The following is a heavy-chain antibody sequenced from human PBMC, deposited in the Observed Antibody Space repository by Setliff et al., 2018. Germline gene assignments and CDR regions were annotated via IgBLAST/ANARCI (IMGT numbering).Heavy chain of an antibody. J-gene: IGHJ4*02. D-gene: IGHD2-2*01. CDR1: GGSSSGYY. CDR3: ARVVPAAMYFDY. V-gene: IGHV4-34*01. CDR2: INHSGST. Sequence: LSLTCAVYGGSSSGYYWSWIRQPPGKGLEWIGEINHSGSTNYNPSLKSRVTISVDTSKNQFSLKLSSVTAADTAVYYCARVVPAAMYFDYWGQGTLVTVSS.